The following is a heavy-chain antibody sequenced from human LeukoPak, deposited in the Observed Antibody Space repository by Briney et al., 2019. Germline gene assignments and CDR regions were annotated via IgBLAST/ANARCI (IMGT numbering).Heavy chain of an antibody. D-gene: IGHD6-13*01. CDR3: ARVLAAAAGLAFDI. CDR1: GYTFTSYD. V-gene: IGHV1-8*01. J-gene: IGHJ3*02. Sequence: ASVKVSCKASGYTFTSYDINWVRQATGQGLEWMGWMNPNSGNTGYAQKFQGRVTMTRNTSISTAYMELSSLRSEDTAVYYCARVLAAAAGLAFDIWGQGTMVTVSS. CDR2: MNPNSGNT.